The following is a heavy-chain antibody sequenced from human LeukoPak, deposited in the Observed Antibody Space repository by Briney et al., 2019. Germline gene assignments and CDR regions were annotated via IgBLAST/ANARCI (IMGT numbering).Heavy chain of an antibody. J-gene: IGHJ3*01. V-gene: IGHV4-34*01. Sequence: ASETLSLTCAVYGGSFSGYYWSWIRQPPGKGLEWIGEINHSGSTNYNPSLKSRVTISVDRSKNQFSLKLSSVTAADTAVYYCARYPRTKNYYDSSGYLGHRGQGTMVTVSS. CDR3: ARYPRTKNYYDSSGYLGH. CDR2: INHSGST. CDR1: GGSFSGYY. D-gene: IGHD3-22*01.